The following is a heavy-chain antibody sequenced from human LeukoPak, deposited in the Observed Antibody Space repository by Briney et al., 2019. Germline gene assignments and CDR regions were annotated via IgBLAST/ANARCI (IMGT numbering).Heavy chain of an antibody. J-gene: IGHJ5*02. D-gene: IGHD4-17*01. CDR2: IIPIFGTA. CDR3: ARDAGDYATDDNWFDP. Sequence: SVKLSCKASGGTFSSYAISWVRQAPGQGLEWMGRIIPIFGTANYAQKFKGRVTITTDGSTSTAYMELSSLRSEDTAVYYCARDAGDYATDDNWFDPWGQGTLVTVSS. V-gene: IGHV1-69*05. CDR1: GGTFSSYA.